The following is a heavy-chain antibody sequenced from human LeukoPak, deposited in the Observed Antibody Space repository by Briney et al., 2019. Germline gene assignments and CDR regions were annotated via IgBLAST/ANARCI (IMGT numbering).Heavy chain of an antibody. CDR2: IYTSGST. D-gene: IGHD5-18*01. CDR3: ARHQYTYASLWCDY. V-gene: IGHV4-61*02. J-gene: IGHJ4*02. CDR1: GGSISSGSYY. Sequence: PSQTLSLTCTVSGGSISSGSYYWSWIRQPAGKGLEWIGRIYTSGSTNYNPSLKSRVTISVDTSKNQFSLKLSSVTAADTAVYYCARHQYTYASLWCDYWGQGTLVTVSS.